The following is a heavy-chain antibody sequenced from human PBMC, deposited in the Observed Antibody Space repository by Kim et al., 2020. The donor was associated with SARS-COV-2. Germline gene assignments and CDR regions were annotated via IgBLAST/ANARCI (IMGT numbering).Heavy chain of an antibody. J-gene: IGHJ3*02. V-gene: IGHV7-4-1*02. Sequence: ANPTYAQGFTGRFVFSLDTSVSTAYLQISSLKAEDTAVYYCARRTDAFDIWGQGTMVTVSS. CDR3: ARRTDAFDI. CDR2: ANP.